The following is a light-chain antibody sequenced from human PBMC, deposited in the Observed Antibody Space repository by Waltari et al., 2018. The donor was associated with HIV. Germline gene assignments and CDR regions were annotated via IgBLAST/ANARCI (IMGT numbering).Light chain of an antibody. CDR2: DNN. V-gene: IGLV1-51*01. Sequence: QSVLTQPPSVSAAPGQKVTISCSGTTSNIGNNFVSWYQLLPGTAPKLLIYDNNKRPSGIPDRFAGSKAGTAAALGITGLQTGDEADYYCGTWDSSLSAVVFGGGTKLTVL. CDR1: TSNIGNNF. J-gene: IGLJ2*01. CDR3: GTWDSSLSAVV.